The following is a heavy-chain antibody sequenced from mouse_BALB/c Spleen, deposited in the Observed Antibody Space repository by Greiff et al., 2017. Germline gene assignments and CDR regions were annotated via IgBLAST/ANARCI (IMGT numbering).Heavy chain of an antibody. V-gene: IGHV1-31*01. CDR1: GYSFTGYY. Sequence: EVKLQQSGPELVKPGASVKISCKASGYSFTGYYMHWVKQSHVKSLEWIGRINPYNGATSYNQNFKDKASLTVDKSSSTAYMELHSLTSEDSAVYYCARGAATDFDVWGAGTTVTVSS. J-gene: IGHJ1*01. D-gene: IGHD1-2*01. CDR3: ARGAATDFDV. CDR2: INPYNGAT.